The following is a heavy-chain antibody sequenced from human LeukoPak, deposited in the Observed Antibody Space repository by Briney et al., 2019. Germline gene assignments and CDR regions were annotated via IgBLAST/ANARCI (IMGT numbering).Heavy chain of an antibody. Sequence: GGSLRLSCAASGFTFSRNAMNWVRQAPGKGLEWVASISGNGAGTYYADSVQGRFNISRDNSKNTLYLQMNSLRTEDTAVYYCAKDANYFHSGSYLIPFDFWGQGTLVTVSS. CDR2: ISGNGAGT. V-gene: IGHV3-23*01. CDR1: GFTFSRNA. CDR3: AKDANYFHSGSYLIPFDF. D-gene: IGHD1-26*01. J-gene: IGHJ4*02.